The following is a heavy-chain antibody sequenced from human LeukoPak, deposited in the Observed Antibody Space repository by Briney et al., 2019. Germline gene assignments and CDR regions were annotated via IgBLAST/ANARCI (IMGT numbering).Heavy chain of an antibody. CDR3: ARRDSSTSYWYFDL. D-gene: IGHD2-2*01. CDR1: GGSISSGGYY. CDR2: IYYRGST. V-gene: IGHV4-31*03. J-gene: IGHJ2*01. Sequence: SQTLSLTCTVSGGSISSGGYYWSWIRQHPGKGLEWIGYIYYRGSTYYNPSLKSRVTISVDTSKNQFSLKLSSVTAADTAVYYCARRDSSTSYWYFDLWGRGTLVTVSS.